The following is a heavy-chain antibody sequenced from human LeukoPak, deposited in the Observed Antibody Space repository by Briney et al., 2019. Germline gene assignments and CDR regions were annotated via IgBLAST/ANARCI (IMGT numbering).Heavy chain of an antibody. J-gene: IGHJ4*02. CDR3: ARDPADYYDSSGYSAPRLSDY. CDR1: GGSISSGSYY. Sequence: SETLSLTCIVSGGSISSGSYYWSWIRQPAGKGLEWIGRIYTGGSTNYNPSLKSRVTISVDTSKNQFSLKLSSVTAADTAVYYCARDPADYYDSSGYSAPRLSDYWGQGTLVTVSS. V-gene: IGHV4-61*02. CDR2: IYTGGST. D-gene: IGHD3-22*01.